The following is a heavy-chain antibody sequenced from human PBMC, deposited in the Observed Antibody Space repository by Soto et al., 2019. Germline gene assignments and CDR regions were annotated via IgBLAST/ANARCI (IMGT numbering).Heavy chain of an antibody. V-gene: IGHV3-66*01. CDR3: ARAGVTYYDFWSGYQDTYFDY. D-gene: IGHD3-3*01. J-gene: IGHJ4*02. CDR2: IYSGGST. CDR1: GFTVSSNY. Sequence: GGSLRLSCAASGFTVSSNYISWVRQAPGKGLEWVPVIYSGGSTYYADSVKGRFTISRDSSKNTLYLQMNSLRAEDTAVYYCARAGVTYYDFWSGYQDTYFDYWGQGTLVTVSS.